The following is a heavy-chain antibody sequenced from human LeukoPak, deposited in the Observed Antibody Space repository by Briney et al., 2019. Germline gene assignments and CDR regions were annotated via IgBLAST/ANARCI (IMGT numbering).Heavy chain of an antibody. D-gene: IGHD3-22*01. CDR2: KWYDGNNK. CDR1: GFSFSKYG. J-gene: IGHJ4*02. V-gene: IGHV3-33*03. CDR3: ASGHSSGYYPPDY. Sequence: PGRSLRLSCAASGFSFSKYGMHWVRQAPGKGLEWVAIKWYDGNNKYYADSVKGRFTISRDNSMDTLYLQMNSLRAEDTALYYCASGHSSGYYPPDYWGQGTLVTVSS.